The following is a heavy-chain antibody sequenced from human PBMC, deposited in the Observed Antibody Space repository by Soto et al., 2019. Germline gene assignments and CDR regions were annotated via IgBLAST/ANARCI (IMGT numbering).Heavy chain of an antibody. J-gene: IGHJ6*02. Sequence: HPGGSLRLSCEVSGFTLSMYSMTWVRQAPGKGLEWVAKIPQEGSDGHYVDSVKGRFTISRDNAKNSVYLQMNSLRAEDTAVYYCSRDWLILPGHDFFDGSDVGGQGAKVTVSS. CDR2: IPQEGSDG. V-gene: IGHV3-7*03. CDR3: SRDWLILPGHDFFDGSDV. CDR1: GFTLSMYS. D-gene: IGHD2-21*02.